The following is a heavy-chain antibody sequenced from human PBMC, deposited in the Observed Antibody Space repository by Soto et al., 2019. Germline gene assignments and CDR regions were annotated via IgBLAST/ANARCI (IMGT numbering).Heavy chain of an antibody. CDR3: GRAPFEYYSADYFDN. D-gene: IGHD2-21*01. Sequence: GASVKVSCKASGYTFTNNDINWVRQAAGQGLEWMGWMNPYSGNTGYARNFHGRVTMTRDNSITTAYMELSSLRSEDTAVYYRGRAPFEYYSADYFDNCSHRTRVTV. CDR2: MNPYSGNT. V-gene: IGHV1-8*01. CDR1: GYTFTNND. J-gene: IGHJ4*01.